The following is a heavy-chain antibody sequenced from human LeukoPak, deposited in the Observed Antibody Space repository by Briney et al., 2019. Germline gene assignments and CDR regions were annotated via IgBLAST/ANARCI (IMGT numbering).Heavy chain of an antibody. CDR2: ISYDGSNK. Sequence: GGSLRLSCAASGFTFSSYGMHWVRQAPGKGLEWVAVISYDGSNKYYADSVKGRFTISRDNSKNTLYLQMNSLRAEDTAVYFCASGYYDILTGYYPFYFESWGQGTLVTVSS. V-gene: IGHV3-30*03. J-gene: IGHJ4*02. CDR1: GFTFSSYG. CDR3: ASGYYDILTGYYPFYFES. D-gene: IGHD3-9*01.